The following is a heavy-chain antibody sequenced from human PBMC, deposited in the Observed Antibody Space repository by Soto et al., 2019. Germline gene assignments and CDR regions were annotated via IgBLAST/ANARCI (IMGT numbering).Heavy chain of an antibody. D-gene: IGHD2-15*01. V-gene: IGHV3-23*01. Sequence: EVQLLESGGGLVQPGGSLRLSCAASGFTFSSYAMSWVRQAPGKGLEWVSAISGSGGSTYYADSVKGRFTISRDNSKNTLYLQMNSLRAEDTAVYYCAKAQSRARYCSGGSCYGAFDIWGQGTMVTVSS. CDR2: ISGSGGST. CDR3: AKAQSRARYCSGGSCYGAFDI. J-gene: IGHJ3*02. CDR1: GFTFSSYA.